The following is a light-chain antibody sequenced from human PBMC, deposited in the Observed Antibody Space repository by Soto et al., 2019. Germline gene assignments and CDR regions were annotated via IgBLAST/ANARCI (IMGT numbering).Light chain of an antibody. CDR2: DVT. V-gene: IGLV2-14*01. J-gene: IGLJ1*01. CDR3: SSYTSTTTVYV. CDR1: NSDVGGYNY. Sequence: QSVLTQPASVSGSPGESITISCIGTNSDVGGYNYVSWYQQLPGKAPKLMIHDVTNRPSGVSNRFSGSKSGNTASLTISGLQAEDEADYYCSSYTSTTTVYVFGTGTKLTVL.